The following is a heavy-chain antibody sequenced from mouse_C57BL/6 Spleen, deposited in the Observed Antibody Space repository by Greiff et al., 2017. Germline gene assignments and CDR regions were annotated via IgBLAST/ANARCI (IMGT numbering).Heavy chain of an antibody. Sequence: QVTLKESGPGILQPSQTLSLTCSFSGFSLSTFGMGVGWIRQPSGKGLEWLAHIWWDDDKYYNPALKSRLTISKDTSKNQVFLKIANVDTADTATYYCARAYDGSSHWYCYVWRTGTTVTVSS. CDR2: IWWDDDK. D-gene: IGHD1-1*01. CDR3: ARAYDGSSHWYCYV. J-gene: IGHJ1*03. V-gene: IGHV8-8*01. CDR1: GFSLSTFGMG.